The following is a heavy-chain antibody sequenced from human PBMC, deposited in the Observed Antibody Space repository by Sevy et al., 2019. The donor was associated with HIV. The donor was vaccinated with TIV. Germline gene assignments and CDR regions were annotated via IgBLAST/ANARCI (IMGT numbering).Heavy chain of an antibody. D-gene: IGHD2-2*01. J-gene: IGHJ5*02. CDR3: ARTPPVVVVPGAPSWFDP. CDR1: DGSFSGYY. Sequence: SETLSLTCAVHDGSFSGYYWNWIRQLPGKGLEWIGEINESGITYYNPSLKSRVTISVDTSKKQFSLKLNSVTAVDSAVYFCARTPPVVVVPGAPSWFDPWGQGTLVTVSS. V-gene: IGHV4-34*01. CDR2: INESGIT.